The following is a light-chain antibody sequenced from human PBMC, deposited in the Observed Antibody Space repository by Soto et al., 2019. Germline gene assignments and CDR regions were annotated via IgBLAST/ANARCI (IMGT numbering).Light chain of an antibody. CDR1: GSNIGAGYD. CDR2: GNT. Sequence: QSALTQPPSVSGAPGQRVTLSCTGSGSNIGAGYDVDWYQHLPSTAPKVLIYGNTNRPSGVPDRFSGSKSGTSASLAITGLQAEDEADYYCQSYDSPSGSWVFGGGTKLTVL. V-gene: IGLV1-40*01. CDR3: QSYDSPSGSWV. J-gene: IGLJ3*02.